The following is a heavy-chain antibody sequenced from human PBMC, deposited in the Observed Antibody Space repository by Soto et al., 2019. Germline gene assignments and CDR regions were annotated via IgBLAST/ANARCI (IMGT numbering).Heavy chain of an antibody. V-gene: IGHV4-39*01. CDR3: AKLGSSGWYQGSYFDY. CDR2: ILYSGCT. Sequence: QLQLQESGPGLVKPSETLSLTCIVSGGSITRNNHYWGWIRQSPAKGREWIGGILYSGCTNYNQYLQIRVTLSVETSKNQLSLKMSSVTAADTAVSYVAKLGSSGWYQGSYFDYWGQGTMVTVSA. J-gene: IGHJ4*02. CDR1: GGSITRNNHY. D-gene: IGHD6-19*01.